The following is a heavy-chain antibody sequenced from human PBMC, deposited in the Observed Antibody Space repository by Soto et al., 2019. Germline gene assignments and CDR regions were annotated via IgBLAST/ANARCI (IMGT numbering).Heavy chain of an antibody. CDR3: AKSEGLTGYSYYYYYMDV. J-gene: IGHJ6*03. Sequence: LRLSCAVSGFTFSSYAMSWVRQAPGKGLEWVSGISGSGGSTYYADSVKGRFTISRDNSKNTLYLQMKSPRAVDTAVYYCAKSEGLTGYSYYYYYMDVWGKGTTVTVSS. CDR2: ISGSGGST. V-gene: IGHV3-23*01. CDR1: GFTFSSYA. D-gene: IGHD3-9*01.